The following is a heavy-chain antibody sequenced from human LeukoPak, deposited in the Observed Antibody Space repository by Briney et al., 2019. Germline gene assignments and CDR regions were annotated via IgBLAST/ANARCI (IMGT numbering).Heavy chain of an antibody. J-gene: IGHJ5*02. CDR1: GGSISSYY. Sequence: SETLSLTCTVSGGSISSYYWSWIRQPPGKGLEWIGYIYTSGSTNYNPSLKSRVTISVDTSKNQFSLKLSSVTAADTAVYYCARLRADYDSGGNNWFDPWGQGTLVTVSS. D-gene: IGHD3-22*01. CDR2: IYTSGST. V-gene: IGHV4-4*09. CDR3: ARLRADYDSGGNNWFDP.